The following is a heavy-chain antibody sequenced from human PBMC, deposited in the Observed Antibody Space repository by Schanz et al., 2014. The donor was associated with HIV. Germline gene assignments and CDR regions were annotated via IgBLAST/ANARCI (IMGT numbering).Heavy chain of an antibody. J-gene: IGHJ6*02. V-gene: IGHV3-33*01. D-gene: IGHD3-10*01. CDR2: IWYDGSNK. CDR1: GFTFSSYG. CDR3: AREDGWFGDIYYFGLDV. Sequence: QVQLVESGGGVVQPGKSLRLSCVASGFTFSSYGMHWVRQAPGKGLEWVAVIWYDGSNKYYADSVKGRFTISKDNSKNTLYLQMNSLRAEDTAVYYCAREDGWFGDIYYFGLDVWGRGTTVTVSS.